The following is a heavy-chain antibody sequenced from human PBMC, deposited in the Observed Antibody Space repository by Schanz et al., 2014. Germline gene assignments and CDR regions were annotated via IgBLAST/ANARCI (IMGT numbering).Heavy chain of an antibody. D-gene: IGHD1-1*01. CDR1: GFSFSTYA. CDR2: ISSTGGST. Sequence: EVQLVESGGGLAQPGGSLRLSCAASGFSFSTYAMNWVRQAPGKGLEWVSAISSTGGSTYYADSVKGRFTISRDNSKNTLSLLVNSLRGEDTATYYCAKAFRTTKYYGMDVWGQGTTVTVSS. CDR3: AKAFRTTKYYGMDV. J-gene: IGHJ6*02. V-gene: IGHV3-23*04.